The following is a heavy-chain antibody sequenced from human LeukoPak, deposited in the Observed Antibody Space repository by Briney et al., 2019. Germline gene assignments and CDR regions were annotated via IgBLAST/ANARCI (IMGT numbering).Heavy chain of an antibody. CDR1: GFTFSSYW. D-gene: IGHD3-10*01. CDR3: ASFYGSGSPYYYYGMDV. J-gene: IGHJ6*04. CDR2: IKQDGSEK. Sequence: GGSLRLSCAASGFTFSSYWMSWVRQAPGKGLEWVANIKQDGSEKNYVDSVKGRFTISRDNAKSSLYLQMNSLRAEDTAVYYCASFYGSGSPYYYYGMDVWGKGTTVTVSS. V-gene: IGHV3-7*01.